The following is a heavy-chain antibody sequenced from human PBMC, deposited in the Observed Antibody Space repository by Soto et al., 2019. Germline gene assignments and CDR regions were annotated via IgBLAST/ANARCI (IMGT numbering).Heavy chain of an antibody. CDR2: ISAYNGNT. V-gene: IGHV1-18*01. CDR3: ARVSSSWNPYFDY. Sequence: ASVKVSCKASDYTFTSYGISWVRQAPGQGLEWMGWISAYNGNTNYAQKFQGRVTMTRNTSISTAYMELSSLRPEDTAVYYCARVSSSWNPYFDYWGQGTLVTVSS. D-gene: IGHD6-13*01. CDR1: DYTFTSYG. J-gene: IGHJ4*02.